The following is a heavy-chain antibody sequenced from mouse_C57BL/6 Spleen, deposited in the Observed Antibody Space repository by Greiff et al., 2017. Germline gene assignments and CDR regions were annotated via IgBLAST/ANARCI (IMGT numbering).Heavy chain of an antibody. V-gene: IGHV5-17*01. CDR2: ISSGSSTI. CDR3: ARDGPYYYAIDY. CDR1: GFTFSDYG. J-gene: IGHJ4*01. D-gene: IGHD2-3*01. Sequence: EVKLVESGGGLVKPGGSLKLSCAASGFTFSDYGMHWVRQAPEKGLEWVAYISSGSSTIYYADTVKGRFTISRDNAKNTLFLQMTSLRSEDTAMYYCARDGPYYYAIDYWGQGTSVTVSS.